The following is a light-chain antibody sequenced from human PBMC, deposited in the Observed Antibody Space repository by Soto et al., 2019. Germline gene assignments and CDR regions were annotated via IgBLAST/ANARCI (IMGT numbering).Light chain of an antibody. Sequence: DIQMTQSPPTLSASIGDRVTITCRASQSISSWLAWYQQKPGKAPKLLIYKASGLESGVPSRFSGSGSGTEFTLTISSLQPDDFATYYCQQYDTGVTFGGGTKVEIK. V-gene: IGKV1-5*03. CDR1: QSISSW. CDR3: QQYDTGVT. CDR2: KAS. J-gene: IGKJ4*01.